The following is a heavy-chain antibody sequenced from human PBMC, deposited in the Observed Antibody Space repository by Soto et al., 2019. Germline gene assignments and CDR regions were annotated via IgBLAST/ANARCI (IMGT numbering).Heavy chain of an antibody. V-gene: IGHV1-8*01. CDR1: GYTFTSYD. CDR3: ARDLSSSWEYYGMDV. J-gene: IGHJ6*02. CDR2: MNPNSGNT. Sequence: QVQLVQSGAEVKKPGASVKVSCKASGYTFTSYDINWVRQAAGQGLEWMGWMNPNSGNTGYAQKFQGRVTMTRNTSISTAYMELSSLRSEDTAVYYCARDLSSSWEYYGMDVWGQGTTVTVSS. D-gene: IGHD6-13*01.